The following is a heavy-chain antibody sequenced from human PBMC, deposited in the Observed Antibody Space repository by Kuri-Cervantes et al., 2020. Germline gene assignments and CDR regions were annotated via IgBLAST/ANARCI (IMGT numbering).Heavy chain of an antibody. Sequence: GGSLRPSCAASGFTFSGYVMSWVRQAPGKGLEWVSAISGSGGSAYYADSVKGRFTISRDNSKNTLYLQMSSLRAEDTAVYYCARDTYQVAIDHWGQGTLVTVSS. J-gene: IGHJ4*02. D-gene: IGHD2-2*01. CDR1: GFTFSGYV. V-gene: IGHV3-23*01. CDR2: ISGSGGSA. CDR3: ARDTYQVAIDH.